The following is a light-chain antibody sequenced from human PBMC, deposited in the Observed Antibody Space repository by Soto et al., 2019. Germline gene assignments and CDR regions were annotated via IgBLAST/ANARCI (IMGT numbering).Light chain of an antibody. CDR1: QSISFW. V-gene: IGKV1-5*03. J-gene: IGKJ1*01. CDR3: QQYNSYSTT. Sequence: EIQITQSPSTLSAYVGHRVNITFRSSQSISFWLAWYQQKAGKAPNLLIYKASRLESGVPSRFSGSGSETEFTLTISGLQPGDSATYYCQQYNSYSTTFGQGTKVDIK. CDR2: KAS.